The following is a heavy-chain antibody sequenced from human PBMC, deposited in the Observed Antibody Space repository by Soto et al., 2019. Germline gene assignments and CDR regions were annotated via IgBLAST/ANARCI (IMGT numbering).Heavy chain of an antibody. D-gene: IGHD6-13*01. CDR2: IGTAGDT. V-gene: IGHV3-13*01. J-gene: IGHJ6*02. CDR3: ARGLRIAAAGKGYYYYGMDV. Sequence: EVQLVESGGGLVQPGGSLRLSCAASGFTFSSYAMHWVRQATGKGLEWVSAIGTAGDTYYPGSVKGRFTISRENAKNSLYLQMNSLRAGDTAVYYCARGLRIAAAGKGYYYYGMDVWGQGTTVTVSS. CDR1: GFTFSSYA.